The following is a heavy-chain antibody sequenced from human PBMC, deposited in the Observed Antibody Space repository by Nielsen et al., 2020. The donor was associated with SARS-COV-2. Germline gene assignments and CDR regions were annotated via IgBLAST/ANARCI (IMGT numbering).Heavy chain of an antibody. Sequence: GESLRLSCAASGFTFSSYDMHWVRQATGKGLEWVSAIGTAGDTYYPGSVKGRFTISRENAKNSLYLQMNSLRAGDTAVYYCARGDSSSWYYWFDPWGQGTLVTVSS. CDR1: GFTFSSYD. CDR2: IGTAGDT. D-gene: IGHD6-13*01. V-gene: IGHV3-13*04. CDR3: ARGDSSSWYYWFDP. J-gene: IGHJ5*02.